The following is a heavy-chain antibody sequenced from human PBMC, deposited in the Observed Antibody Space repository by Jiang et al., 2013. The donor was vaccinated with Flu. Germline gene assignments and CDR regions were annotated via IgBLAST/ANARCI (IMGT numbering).Heavy chain of an antibody. CDR1: GGSISSGGYS. V-gene: IGHV4-30-2*01. CDR2: IYHSGST. J-gene: IGHJ5*02. Sequence: GLVKPSQTLSLTCAVSGGSISSGGYSWSWIRQPPGKGLEWIGYIYHSGSTYYNPSLKSRVTISVDRSKNQFSLKLSSVTAADTAVYYCARGGLAYCGGDCSTNWFDPWGQGTLVTVSS. D-gene: IGHD2-21*02. CDR3: ARGGLAYCGGDCSTNWFDP.